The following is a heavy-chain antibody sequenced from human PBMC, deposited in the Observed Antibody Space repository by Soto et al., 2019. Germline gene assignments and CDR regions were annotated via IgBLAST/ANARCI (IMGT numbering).Heavy chain of an antibody. J-gene: IGHJ4*02. V-gene: IGHV1-69*13. CDR3: ARDTDDTVAGTPVLDY. Sequence: SVKVSCKASGGTFSSYAISWVRPAPVQGLEWMVGLIPIFGTANYAQKFQGRVTITADESTSTAYMELSSLRSEDTAVYYCARDTDDTVAGTPVLDYWRQGTLVTASS. CDR1: GGTFSSYA. D-gene: IGHD6-19*01. CDR2: LIPIFGTA.